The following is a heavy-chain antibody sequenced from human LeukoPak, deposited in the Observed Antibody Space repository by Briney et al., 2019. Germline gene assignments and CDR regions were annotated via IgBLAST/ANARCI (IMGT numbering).Heavy chain of an antibody. J-gene: IGHJ4*02. Sequence: GGSLRLPCAASGFTFSNAWMSWVRQAPGKGLEWVGRIKSKTDGGTTDYAAPVKGRFTISGDDSKNTLYLQMNSLKTEDTAEYYCTTHADYYDSSGLDYWGQGTLVTVSS. CDR1: GFTFSNAW. D-gene: IGHD3-22*01. CDR2: IKSKTDGGTT. V-gene: IGHV3-15*01. CDR3: TTHADYYDSSGLDY.